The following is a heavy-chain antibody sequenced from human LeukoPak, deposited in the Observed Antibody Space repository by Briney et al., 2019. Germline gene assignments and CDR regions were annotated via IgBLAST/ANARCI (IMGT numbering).Heavy chain of an antibody. J-gene: IGHJ3*02. D-gene: IGHD6-6*01. CDR2: IWYDGSNK. V-gene: IGHV3-33*01. Sequence: GGSLRLSCAASGFTFSSYGMHWVRQAPGKGLEWVAVIWYDGSNKYYADSVKGRFTISRDNSKNTLYLQMNSLRAEDTAVYYCARVYSSSSGKNAFDIWGQGTLVTVSS. CDR1: GFTFSSYG. CDR3: ARVYSSSSGKNAFDI.